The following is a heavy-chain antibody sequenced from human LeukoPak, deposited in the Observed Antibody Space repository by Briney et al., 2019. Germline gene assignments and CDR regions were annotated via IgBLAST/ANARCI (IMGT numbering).Heavy chain of an antibody. CDR3: AKDREGSAMDDY. V-gene: IGHV3-30*02. CDR1: GFTFSSYG. CDR2: IRYDGSEK. D-gene: IGHD5-18*01. J-gene: IGHJ4*02. Sequence: GGSLRLSXAASGFTFSSYGMHWVRQAPGKGLEWVAFIRYDGSEKYYTKSVKGRFTISRDNSKNTLFLQMNSLRAEDTAVYYCAKDREGSAMDDYWGQGTLVTVSS.